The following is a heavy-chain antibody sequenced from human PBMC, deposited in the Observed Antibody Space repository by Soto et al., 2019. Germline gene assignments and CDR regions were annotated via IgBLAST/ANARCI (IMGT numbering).Heavy chain of an antibody. D-gene: IGHD5-18*01. V-gene: IGHV4-59*01. J-gene: IGHJ4*02. CDR3: ARESLRRGYSYGTFDN. CDR2: IYHTGDT. Sequence: SETLSLTCPVSGDSISSYYWSWIRQPPGKGLEWIAYIYHTGDTNYNPSLKSRVTISLDTSKNQFSLKLASVTAADTAVYYCARESLRRGYSYGTFDNWGQGTLVTVSS. CDR1: GDSISSYY.